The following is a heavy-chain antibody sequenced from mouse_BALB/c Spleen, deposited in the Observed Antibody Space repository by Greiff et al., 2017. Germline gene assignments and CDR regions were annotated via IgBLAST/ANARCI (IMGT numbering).Heavy chain of an antibody. V-gene: IGHV1S81*02. D-gene: IGHD1-1*01. CDR2: INPSNGGT. CDR1: GYTFTSYY. Sequence: QVQLQQSGAELVKPGASVKLSCKASGYTFTSYYMYWVKQRPGQGLEWIGGINPSNGGTNFNEKFKSKATLTVDKSSSTAYMQLSSLTSEDSAVYYCTRDITTVGWYFDVWGAGTTVTVSS. CDR3: TRDITTVGWYFDV. J-gene: IGHJ1*01.